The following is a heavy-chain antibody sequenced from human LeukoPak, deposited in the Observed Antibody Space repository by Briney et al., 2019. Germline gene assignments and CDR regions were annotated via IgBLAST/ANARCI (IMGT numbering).Heavy chain of an antibody. V-gene: IGHV3-30*02. CDR3: AKDSRSWPTTDAFDI. CDR1: GFTFSSYG. J-gene: IGHJ3*02. Sequence: PGGSLRLSCAASGFTFSSYGMHWVRQAPGKGLEWVAFIRYDGSNKYYADSVKGRFTISRDNSKNTLYLQMNNLRAEDTAVYYCAKDSRSWPTTDAFDIWGQGTMVTVSS. D-gene: IGHD6-13*01. CDR2: IRYDGSNK.